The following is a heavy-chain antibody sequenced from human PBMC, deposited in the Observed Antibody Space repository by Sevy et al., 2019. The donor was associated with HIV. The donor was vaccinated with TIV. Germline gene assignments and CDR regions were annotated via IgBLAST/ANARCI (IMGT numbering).Heavy chain of an antibody. CDR2: ISSNGGGT. J-gene: IGHJ6*03. CDR1: GFTFSSYT. Sequence: GGSLRLSCAASGFTFSSYTMHWVRQAPGKGLEYVSGISSNGGGTYYADSVKGRFTISRDNSKNTLYLQMGSLRAEDMAVYYCARGKGSSWYEWNYYYMDVWGNGTTVTVSS. V-gene: IGHV3-64*02. D-gene: IGHD6-19*01. CDR3: ARGKGSSWYEWNYYYMDV.